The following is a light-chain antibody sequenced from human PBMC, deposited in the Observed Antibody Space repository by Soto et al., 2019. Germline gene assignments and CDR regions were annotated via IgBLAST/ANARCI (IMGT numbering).Light chain of an antibody. CDR2: DVS. J-gene: IGLJ1*01. CDR3: SSYTSYTSYV. CDR1: SSDVGGYKY. Sequence: QSALTQPASVSGSPGQSIAISCTGTSSDVGGYKYVSWYQQYPGKAPKLMIYDVSNRPSGVPDRFSGSKSDNTASLTISGLQSEDEADYYCSSYTSYTSYVFGTGTKLTVL. V-gene: IGLV2-14*01.